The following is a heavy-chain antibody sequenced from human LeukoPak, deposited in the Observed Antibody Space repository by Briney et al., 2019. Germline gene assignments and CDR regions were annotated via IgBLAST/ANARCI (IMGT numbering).Heavy chain of an antibody. D-gene: IGHD6-19*01. V-gene: IGHV3-23*01. CDR3: AKDRQWLVHGY. Sequence: PGGSLGLSCAASGFTFSDYAMSWVRQAPGRGLEWVSSISGSGGGTYYADSVKGRFTISRDNSKNTLYLQMNSLRAEDTAAYYCAKDRQWLVHGYWGQGTLVTVSS. CDR2: ISGSGGGT. J-gene: IGHJ4*02. CDR1: GFTFSDYA.